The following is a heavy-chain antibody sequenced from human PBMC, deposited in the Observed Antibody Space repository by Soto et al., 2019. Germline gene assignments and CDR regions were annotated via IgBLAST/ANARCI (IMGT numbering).Heavy chain of an antibody. CDR2: IIPILGIA. CDR3: ARDQHYYDSSGYYYNDAFDI. V-gene: IGHV1-69*08. J-gene: IGHJ3*02. D-gene: IGHD3-22*01. CDR1: GGTFSSYT. Sequence: QVQLVQSGAEVKKPGSSVKVSCKTSGGTFSSYTISWVRQARGQGLEWMGRIIPILGIANYAQKFQGRVTITADKSTSTAYMELSSLRSEDTAVYYCARDQHYYDSSGYYYNDAFDIWGQGTLFTVSS.